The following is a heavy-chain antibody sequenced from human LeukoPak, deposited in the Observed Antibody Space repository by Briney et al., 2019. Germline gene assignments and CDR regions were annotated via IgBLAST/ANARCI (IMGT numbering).Heavy chain of an antibody. D-gene: IGHD2-8*02. V-gene: IGHV3-21*01. CDR3: ARDQPTNWWNSEGSLFDY. CDR1: GGSYSGYY. Sequence: ETLSLTCGVFGGSYSGYYWSWVRQAPGKGLEWVSSISGSSTYIYYADSVKGRFTISRDNAKNSLYLQMNSLRAEDTAVYYCARDQPTNWWNSEGSLFDYWGQGTLVTVSS. CDR2: ISGSSTYI. J-gene: IGHJ4*02.